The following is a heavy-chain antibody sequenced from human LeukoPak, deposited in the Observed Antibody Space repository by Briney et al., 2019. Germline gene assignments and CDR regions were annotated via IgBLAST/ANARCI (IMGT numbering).Heavy chain of an antibody. CDR1: GGSISSYY. J-gene: IGHJ4*02. CDR3: ARDRYYYDSSARYFDH. V-gene: IGHV4-4*07. D-gene: IGHD3-22*01. CDR2: ISTSGST. Sequence: SETLSLTCTVSGGSISSYYWSWIRQPAGKGLEWIGRISTSGSTNYNPSLKSRVTMSVDTTKNQFSLKLSSVTAADTAVYYCARDRYYYDSSARYFDHWGQGTLVTVSS.